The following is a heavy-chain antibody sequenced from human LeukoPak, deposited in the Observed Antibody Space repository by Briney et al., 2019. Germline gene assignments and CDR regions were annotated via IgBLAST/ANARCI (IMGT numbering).Heavy chain of an antibody. Sequence: SETLSLTCTVSGGSINSYYWGWIHQPPGKGLEWIGNIFYSGSTYYSPSLKSRVTISLDTSRNQFSLKLNSVTAADTAVYYCAKSNGYGLVDIWGQGTMVTVSS. J-gene: IGHJ3*02. CDR1: GGSINSYY. V-gene: IGHV4-59*12. D-gene: IGHD3-10*01. CDR3: AKSNGYGLVDI. CDR2: IFYSGST.